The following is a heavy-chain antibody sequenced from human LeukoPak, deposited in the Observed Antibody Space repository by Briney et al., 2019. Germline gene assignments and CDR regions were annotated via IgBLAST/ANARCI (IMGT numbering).Heavy chain of an antibody. V-gene: IGHV1-2*02. D-gene: IGHD5-12*01. CDR1: GYTFTSYY. CDR3: ARYSGYETDFNY. CDR2: INPNSGGT. J-gene: IGHJ4*02. Sequence: ASVKVSCKASGYTFTSYYMHWVRQAPGQGLEWMGWINPNSGGTNYAQKFQGRVTMTRDTSISTAYMELSRLRSDDTAVYYCARYSGYETDFNYWGQGTLVTVSS.